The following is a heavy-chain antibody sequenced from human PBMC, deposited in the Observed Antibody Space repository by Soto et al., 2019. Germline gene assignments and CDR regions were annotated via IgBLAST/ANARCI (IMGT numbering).Heavy chain of an antibody. D-gene: IGHD4-17*01. CDR2: ISYSGST. Sequence: QVQLQESGPGLVKPSETLSLTCTVSGGSISSYYWSWIRQPPGKGLEWIGYISYSGSTNYNPSLNSRVTISLDTSENQFSLKLTSVTAADTAVYYCARARRGDYGDYEFDYWGQGTLVTVSS. V-gene: IGHV4-59*01. J-gene: IGHJ4*02. CDR3: ARARRGDYGDYEFDY. CDR1: GGSISSYY.